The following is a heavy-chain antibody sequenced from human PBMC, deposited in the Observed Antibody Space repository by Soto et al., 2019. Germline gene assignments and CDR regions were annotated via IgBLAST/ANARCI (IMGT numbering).Heavy chain of an antibody. CDR3: ATSKFRYFDWLLHFDY. CDR2: IYYSGST. V-gene: IGHV4-30-4*01. Sequence: SETLSLTCTVSGGSISSGDYYWSWIRQPPGKGLEWIGYIYYSGSTYYNPSLKSRVTISVDTSKNQFSLKLSSVTAADTAVYYCATSKFRYFDWLLHFDYWGQGTLVTVSS. CDR1: GGSISSGDYY. J-gene: IGHJ4*02. D-gene: IGHD3-9*01.